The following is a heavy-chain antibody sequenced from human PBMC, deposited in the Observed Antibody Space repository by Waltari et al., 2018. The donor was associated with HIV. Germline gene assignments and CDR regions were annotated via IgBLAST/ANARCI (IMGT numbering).Heavy chain of an antibody. J-gene: IGHJ3*02. Sequence: EVQLVESGGGLVRPGGSLRRSGAASGLPIRSAPMGLVRQTPGKGLEYVSVMYSGGTTHYADSVNGRFTISRDSSKSALYLQMNTLRAEDTALYYCARVDRAGTSSGWDVFDIWGQGTMVTVSS. D-gene: IGHD1-1*01. CDR2: MYSGGTT. CDR1: GLPIRSAP. CDR3: ARVDRAGTSSGWDVFDI. V-gene: IGHV3-66*01.